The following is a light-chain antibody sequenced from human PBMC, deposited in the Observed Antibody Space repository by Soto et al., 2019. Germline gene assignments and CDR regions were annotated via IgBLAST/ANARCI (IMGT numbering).Light chain of an antibody. CDR3: QQYNSSYT. J-gene: IGKJ2*01. V-gene: IGKV1-5*01. CDR1: QSISSY. Sequence: DIQMTQSPSSLSASVGDRVTITCRASQSISSYLNWYQQKPGKAPKLLIYDASSLESGVPSRFSGSGSGTEFTLTISSLQPDDFATYYCQQYNSSYTFGQGTKLEIK. CDR2: DAS.